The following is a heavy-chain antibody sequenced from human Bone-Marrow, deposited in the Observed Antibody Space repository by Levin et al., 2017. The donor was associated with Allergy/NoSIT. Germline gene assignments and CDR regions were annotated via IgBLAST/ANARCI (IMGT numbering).Heavy chain of an antibody. Sequence: QPGESLKISCAASGFTFSVYGMRWVRQAPGKGLEWVSYISGGSSTIHYTESVKGRFTVSRDNAKNSLYLEMNSLRAEDTAVYYCARGRGGDGRDYWGQGILVIVSS. CDR3: ARGRGGDGRDY. J-gene: IGHJ4*02. V-gene: IGHV3-48*01. CDR2: ISGGSSTI. D-gene: IGHD2-21*02. CDR1: GFTFSVYG.